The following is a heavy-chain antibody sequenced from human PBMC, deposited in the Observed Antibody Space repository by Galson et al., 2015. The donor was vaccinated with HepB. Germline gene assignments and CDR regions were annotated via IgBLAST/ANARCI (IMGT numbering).Heavy chain of an antibody. V-gene: IGHV3-30*18. Sequence: SLRLSCAVSGFPFSSYGMHWVRQAPGKGLEWVALISYDGSNKYFADSVKGRFTISRDISKNTLYLQMNSLRAEDTAVYYCAKDQLRAAPRESYYVMDVWGQGTTVTVSS. CDR1: GFPFSSYG. CDR3: AKDQLRAAPRESYYVMDV. D-gene: IGHD6-6*01. CDR2: ISYDGSNK. J-gene: IGHJ6*02.